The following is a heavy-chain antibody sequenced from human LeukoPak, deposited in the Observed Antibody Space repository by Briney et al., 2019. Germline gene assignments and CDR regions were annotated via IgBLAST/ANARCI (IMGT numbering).Heavy chain of an antibody. CDR2: INQDGSEK. CDR3: AKVPGYDSSGYAHDY. CDR1: GFTFSNFW. J-gene: IGHJ4*02. V-gene: IGHV3-7*03. D-gene: IGHD3-22*01. Sequence: PGGSLRLSCAASGFTFSNFWMSWVRQAPGKGLEWVANINQDGSEKNYVDSVKGRFTISRDNSKNTLYLQMNSLRAEDTAVYYCAKVPGYDSSGYAHDYWGQGTLVTVSS.